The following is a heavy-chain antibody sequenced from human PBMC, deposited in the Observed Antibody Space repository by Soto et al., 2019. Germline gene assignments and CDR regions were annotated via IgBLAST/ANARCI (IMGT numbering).Heavy chain of an antibody. V-gene: IGHV1-69*13. Sequence: GDSVKLSCKASGGTFSSYAISWVRQAPGQGLEWMGGIIPIFGTANYAQKFQGRVTITADESTSTAYMELSSLRSEDAAVYYCARDLPFDMIDILFDPWGQGTLVTVSS. J-gene: IGHJ5*02. D-gene: IGHD3-22*01. CDR2: IIPIFGTA. CDR1: GGTFSSYA. CDR3: ARDLPFDMIDILFDP.